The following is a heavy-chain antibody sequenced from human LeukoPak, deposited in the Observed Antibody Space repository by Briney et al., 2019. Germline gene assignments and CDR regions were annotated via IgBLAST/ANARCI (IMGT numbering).Heavy chain of an antibody. D-gene: IGHD6-19*01. Sequence: PGGSLRLSCAASGFTFSDYNMRWIRQAPGKGLEWVSSISRSGSTKYYADSVKGRFTISRDNAKNSLYLQMNSLRAEDTAVYYCARGGAVAGPDYWGQGTLVTVSS. V-gene: IGHV3-11*04. CDR3: ARGGAVAGPDY. J-gene: IGHJ4*02. CDR2: ISRSGSTK. CDR1: GFTFSDYN.